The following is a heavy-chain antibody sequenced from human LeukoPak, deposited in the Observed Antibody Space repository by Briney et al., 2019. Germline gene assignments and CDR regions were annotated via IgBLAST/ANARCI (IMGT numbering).Heavy chain of an antibody. CDR2: ISSSSSYI. CDR3: ARVSGQNIVVVPALDYYFDY. V-gene: IGHV3-21*01. D-gene: IGHD2-2*01. J-gene: IGHJ4*02. CDR1: GFSFSIYS. Sequence: GGSLRLSCAASGFSFSIYSMNWVRQAPGKGLEWVSSISSSSSYIYYADSVKGRFTISRDNAKNSLYLQMNSLRAEDTAVYYCARVSGQNIVVVPALDYYFDYWGQGTLVTVSS.